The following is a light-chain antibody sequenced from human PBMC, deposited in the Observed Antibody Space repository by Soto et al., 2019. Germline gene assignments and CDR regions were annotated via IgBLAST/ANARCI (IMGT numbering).Light chain of an antibody. CDR2: GAS. J-gene: IGKJ2*01. CDR3: QQSYSTLYT. CDR1: QSISTY. V-gene: IGKV1-39*01. Sequence: DLQLTQSPSSLSASIGDRVTITCRPSQSISTYLHWYQQNPGEAPKLLISGASSLQSGITSRFSGNGSGTEFTLSITSLQREDFAIYFCQQSYSTLYTFGQGTKLEIK.